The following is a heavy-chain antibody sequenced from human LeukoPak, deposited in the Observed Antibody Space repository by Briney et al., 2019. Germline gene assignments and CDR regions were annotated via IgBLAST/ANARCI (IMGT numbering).Heavy chain of an antibody. V-gene: IGHV3-23*01. Sequence: GGSLRLSCAASGFTFSSYAMSWVRQAPGKGLEWVSAISGSGGSTYYADSVKGRFTISRDNSKNTLYLRMNSLRAEDTAVYYCARPSGVNWNDHFLDYGGQGTLVTVSS. CDR3: ARPSGVNWNDHFLDY. CDR2: ISGSGGST. CDR1: GFTFSSYA. D-gene: IGHD1-1*01. J-gene: IGHJ4*02.